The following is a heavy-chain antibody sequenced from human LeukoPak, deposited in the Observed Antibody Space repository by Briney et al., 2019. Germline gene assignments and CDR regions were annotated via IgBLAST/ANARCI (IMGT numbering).Heavy chain of an antibody. V-gene: IGHV3-30*14. CDR3: AREALSGWYDY. J-gene: IGHJ4*02. Sequence: YADSVKGRFIISRDSSTNTLSLQMNSLRADDTAVCYCAREALSGWYDYWGQGTLVTVSS. D-gene: IGHD6-19*01.